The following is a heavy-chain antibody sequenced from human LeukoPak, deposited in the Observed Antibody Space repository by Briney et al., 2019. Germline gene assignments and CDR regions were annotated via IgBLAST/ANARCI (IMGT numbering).Heavy chain of an antibody. CDR2: IYYSGST. D-gene: IGHD6-13*01. CDR3: ARDRTGSSWIDY. J-gene: IGHJ4*02. V-gene: IGHV4-59*01. Sequence: SETLSLTCTVSGGSTSVYYWSWIRQPPGKGLEWIGHIYYSGSTNYNPSLKSRVTISLDTSKNQFSLRLTSVTAADTAVYYCARDRTGSSWIDYWGQGTLVTVSS. CDR1: GGSTSVYY.